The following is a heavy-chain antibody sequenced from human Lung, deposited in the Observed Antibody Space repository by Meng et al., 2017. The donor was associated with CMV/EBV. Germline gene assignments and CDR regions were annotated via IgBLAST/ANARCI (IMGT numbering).Heavy chain of an antibody. CDR1: GYAFISYD. Sequence: SVKVSXKASGYAFISYDINWVRQATGQGLEWMGWMNPNSGKTGYAQKFQGRVTITRDISINTAYMEVSSLRSEDTAVYFCARAGGNSNYYYGMAVWGQWTXVNGAS. V-gene: IGHV1-8*03. J-gene: IGHJ6*02. D-gene: IGHD4-23*01. CDR3: ARAGGNSNYYYGMAV. CDR2: MNPNSGKT.